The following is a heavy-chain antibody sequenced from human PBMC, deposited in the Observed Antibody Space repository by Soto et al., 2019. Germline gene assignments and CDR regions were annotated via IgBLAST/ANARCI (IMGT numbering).Heavy chain of an antibody. D-gene: IGHD3-22*01. CDR1: RGTFSSFA. Sequence: QVQLVQSGAEVKKPGSSVKVSCKASRGTFSSFAISWVRQAPGQGLEWMGGIIPMSATSKYAQKFQGRVTINADESTSTALMELSSLRSEDTAVYFCARDVKYYYDTGGYYFDSWGQGTLVTVSS. J-gene: IGHJ4*02. CDR2: IIPMSATS. CDR3: ARDVKYYYDTGGYYFDS. V-gene: IGHV1-69*12.